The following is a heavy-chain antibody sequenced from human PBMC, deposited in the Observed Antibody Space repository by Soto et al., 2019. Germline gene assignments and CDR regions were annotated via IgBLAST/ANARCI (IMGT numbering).Heavy chain of an antibody. Sequence: GESLKISCKGSGYSFTSYWIGWVRQMPGKGLEWMGIIYPGDSDTRYSPSFQGQVTISADKSISTAYLQWSSLKASDTAMYYCARALYGSGSYYYYYYGMDVWGQGTTVTVSS. J-gene: IGHJ6*02. CDR1: GYSFTSYW. CDR2: IYPGDSDT. CDR3: ARALYGSGSYYYYYYGMDV. D-gene: IGHD3-10*01. V-gene: IGHV5-51*01.